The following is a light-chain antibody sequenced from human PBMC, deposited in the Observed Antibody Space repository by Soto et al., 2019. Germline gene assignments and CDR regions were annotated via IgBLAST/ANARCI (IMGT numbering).Light chain of an antibody. CDR2: RDN. J-gene: IGLJ2*01. V-gene: IGLV1-47*01. CDR3: ATWDDSLGGPV. CDR1: SSNIGRNY. Sequence: QSVLTQTPSVSGTPGKRVKISSSGTSSNIGRNYVYWYHQFPGTAPKLLIYRDNERPSGVPDRFSGSKSGTSASLAISGLRSGDEADYHCATWDDSLGGPVFGGGTKLTVL.